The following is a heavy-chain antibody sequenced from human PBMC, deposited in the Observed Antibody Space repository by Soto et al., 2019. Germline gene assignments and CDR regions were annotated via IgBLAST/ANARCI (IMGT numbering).Heavy chain of an antibody. CDR3: ARGHWNYSGYFQH. V-gene: IGHV4-34*01. Sequence: QVQLQQWGAGLLKPSETLSLTCAVYGGSFSGYYWSWIRQPPGKGLEWIGEINHSGSTNYNPSLKSRVTISVDTSKNQFSLKLSSVTAADTAVYYCARGHWNYSGYFQHWGQGTLVTVSS. CDR2: INHSGST. J-gene: IGHJ1*01. D-gene: IGHD1-7*01. CDR1: GGSFSGYY.